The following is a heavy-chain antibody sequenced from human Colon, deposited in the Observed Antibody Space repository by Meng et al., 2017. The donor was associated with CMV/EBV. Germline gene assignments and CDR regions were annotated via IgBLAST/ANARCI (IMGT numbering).Heavy chain of an antibody. V-gene: IGHV1-69*05. CDR2: ITPIFRTT. J-gene: IGHJ4*02. D-gene: IGHD3-10*01. CDR3: ARHIVMVRGVHYFDY. Sequence: SGGSFSGFTVSWMRQAPGQGLEWMGGITPIFRTTNYAQKFQGRVTINTDDSASTVYLDLSSLRSEDTAIYYCARHIVMVRGVHYFDYWGQGTLVTVSS. CDR1: GGSFSGFT.